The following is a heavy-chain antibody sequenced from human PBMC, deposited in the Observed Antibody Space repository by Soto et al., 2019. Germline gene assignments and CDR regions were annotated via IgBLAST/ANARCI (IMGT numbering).Heavy chain of an antibody. V-gene: IGHV6-1*01. CDR1: GDSVSSNSAA. D-gene: IGHD2-15*01. J-gene: IGHJ4*02. CDR2: TYYRSKWYN. CDR3: ACRGYCSGGSCYPGSYPNYYFDY. Sequence: PSQTLSLTCAISGDSVSSNSAAWNWIRQSPSRGLEWLGRTYYRSKWYNDYVVSVKSRITINPDTSKKQFSQQLNSVTPEDTAVYYCACRGYCSGGSCYPGSYPNYYFDYWGQGTLVTVSS.